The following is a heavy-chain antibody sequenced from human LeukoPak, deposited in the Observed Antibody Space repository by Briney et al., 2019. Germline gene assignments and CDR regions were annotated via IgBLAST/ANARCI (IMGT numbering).Heavy chain of an antibody. D-gene: IGHD6-13*01. CDR3: ARDGGNSWDY. CDR2: ISGSGDNT. CDR1: GFTFSIYA. Sequence: GGSLRLSCAASGFTFSIYAMSWVRQAPGKGLEWVSAISGSGDNTYYADSVKGRLTISRDNSKNTVSLQMNSLRVEDTAVYYCARDGGNSWDYWGQGTLVTVSS. V-gene: IGHV3-23*01. J-gene: IGHJ4*02.